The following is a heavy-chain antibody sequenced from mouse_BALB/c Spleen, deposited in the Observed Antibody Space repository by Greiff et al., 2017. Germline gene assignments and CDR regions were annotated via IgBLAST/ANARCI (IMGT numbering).Heavy chain of an antibody. D-gene: IGHD1-1*01. CDR3: ASLYYYGSIRYFDV. J-gene: IGHJ1*01. V-gene: IGHV3-2*02. CDR1: GYSITSDYA. CDR2: ISYSGST. Sequence: VQLQQSGPGLVKPSQSLSLTCTVTGYSITSDYAWNWIRQFPGNKLEWMGYISYSGSTSYNPSLKSRISITRDTSKNQFFLQLNSVTTEDTATYYCASLYYYGSIRYFDVWGAGTTVTVSS.